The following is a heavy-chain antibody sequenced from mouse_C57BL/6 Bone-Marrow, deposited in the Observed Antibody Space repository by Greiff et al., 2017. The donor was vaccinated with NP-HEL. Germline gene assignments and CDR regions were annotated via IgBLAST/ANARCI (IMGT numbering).Heavy chain of an antibody. Sequence: EVKLMESGGGLVQPGGSLSLSCAASGFTFTDHYMSWVRPPPGKALEWLGFIRNKANGYTTEYSASVKGRFTISRDNSQSILYLQMNALRDEDSATYYCARSIYYDYADDPFYAMDYWGQGTSVTVSS. CDR2: IRNKANGYTT. J-gene: IGHJ4*01. CDR3: ARSIYYDYADDPFYAMDY. CDR1: GFTFTDHY. V-gene: IGHV7-3*01. D-gene: IGHD2-4*01.